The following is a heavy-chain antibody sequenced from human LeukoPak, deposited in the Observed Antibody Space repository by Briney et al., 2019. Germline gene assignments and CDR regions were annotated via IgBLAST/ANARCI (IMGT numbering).Heavy chain of an antibody. J-gene: IGHJ4*02. V-gene: IGHV3-48*03. CDR2: ISSSGSTI. CDR1: GFTFSSYE. CDR3: ARDSGYYDSSGYYAPSYFDY. Sequence: GGSLRLSCAASGFTFSSYEMNWVRQAPGKGLEWVSYISSSGSTIYYADSVKGRFTISRDNSKNTLYLQMNSLRAEDTAMYYCARDSGYYDSSGYYAPSYFDYWGQGTLVTVSS. D-gene: IGHD3-22*01.